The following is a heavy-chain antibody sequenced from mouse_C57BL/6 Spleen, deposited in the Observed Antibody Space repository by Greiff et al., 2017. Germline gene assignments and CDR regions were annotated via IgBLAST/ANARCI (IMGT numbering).Heavy chain of an antibody. J-gene: IGHJ2*01. D-gene: IGHD6-1*01. CDR1: GYSITSGYY. CDR3: ARGQELYYFDY. CDR2: ISYDGSN. V-gene: IGHV3-6*01. Sequence: EESGPGLVKPSQSLSLTCSVTGYSITSGYYWNWIRQFPGNKLEWMGYISYDGSNNYNPSLKNRISITRDTSKNQFFLKLNSVTTEDTATYYGARGQELYYFDYWGQGTTLTVSS.